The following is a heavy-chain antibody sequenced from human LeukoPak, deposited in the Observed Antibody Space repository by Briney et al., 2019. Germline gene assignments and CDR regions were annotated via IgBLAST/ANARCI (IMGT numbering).Heavy chain of an antibody. D-gene: IGHD6-6*01. V-gene: IGHV1-24*01. Sequence: ASVKVSCKVSGHTLTELSMHWVRQAPGKGLEWMGGFDPEDGETIYAQKFQGRVTMTEDTSTDTAYMELSSLRSEDTAVYYCATWQLYSSFKTPGADYYYYYMDVWGKGTTVTVSS. CDR3: ATWQLYSSFKTPGADYYYYYMDV. CDR2: FDPEDGET. J-gene: IGHJ6*03. CDR1: GHTLTELS.